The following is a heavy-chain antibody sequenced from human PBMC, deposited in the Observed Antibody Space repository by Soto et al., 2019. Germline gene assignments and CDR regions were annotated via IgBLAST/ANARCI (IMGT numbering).Heavy chain of an antibody. CDR1: GYTFTSYA. Sequence: ASVKVSCKASGYTFTSYAMHWVRQAPGQSLEWLGWINAGNGNTKYSQKFLGRVTITRDTSASTAYMELSSLRSEDTAVYYCARVDRGYCSGGSCCSAAYDIWGQGTMVTVSS. D-gene: IGHD2-15*01. J-gene: IGHJ3*02. CDR3: ARVDRGYCSGGSCCSAAYDI. CDR2: INAGNGNT. V-gene: IGHV1-3*01.